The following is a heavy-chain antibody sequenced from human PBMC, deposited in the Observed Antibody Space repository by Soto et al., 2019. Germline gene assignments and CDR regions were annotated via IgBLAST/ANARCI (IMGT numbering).Heavy chain of an antibody. CDR2: ISHWGKT. J-gene: IGHJ4*02. CDR3: ARDLDGSGSYYTDY. D-gene: IGHD3-10*01. Sequence: QVQLVQSGAEVKKPGASVKVSCKASGYTFTNYGISWVRQAPGQGLEWMGWISHWGKTNYARKLQGRVTMTTDTSASTAFMELRSLRSDDTAMYFCARDLDGSGSYYTDYWGQGTLVTVSS. V-gene: IGHV1-18*01. CDR1: GYTFTNYG.